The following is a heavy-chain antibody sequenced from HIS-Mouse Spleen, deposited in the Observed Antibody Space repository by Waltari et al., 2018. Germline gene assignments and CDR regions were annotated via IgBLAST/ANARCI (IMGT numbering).Heavy chain of an antibody. CDR2: IYYSGST. Sequence: QLQLQESGPGLVKPSETLSLTCTVSAGSISSSRHYWGWIRQPPGKGLEWIGSIYYSGSTYYNPSLKSRVTISVDTSKNQFSLKLSSVTAADTAVYYCAREIPYSSSWYDWYFDLWGRGTLVTVSS. J-gene: IGHJ2*01. CDR1: AGSISSSRHY. V-gene: IGHV4-39*07. CDR3: AREIPYSSSWYDWYFDL. D-gene: IGHD6-13*01.